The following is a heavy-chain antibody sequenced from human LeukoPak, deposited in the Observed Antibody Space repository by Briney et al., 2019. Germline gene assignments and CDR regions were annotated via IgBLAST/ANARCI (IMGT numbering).Heavy chain of an antibody. CDR3: AREPSTTLSL. CDR1: GFSLSSFA. J-gene: IGHJ4*02. Sequence: GGSLRLSCVASGFSLSSFAMTWVRQTPGKGLEWVSVIGHDGGGIQYADSVKGRFSISRDNSKNTLYLQMNSLRAEDTAVYYCAREPSTTLSLWGQGTLVTVSS. V-gene: IGHV3-23*01. CDR2: IGHDGGGI. D-gene: IGHD4-11*01.